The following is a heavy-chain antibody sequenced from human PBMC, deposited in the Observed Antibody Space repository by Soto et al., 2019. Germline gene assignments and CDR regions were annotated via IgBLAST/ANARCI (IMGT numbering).Heavy chain of an antibody. CDR1: GFTFSSYA. CDR3: AKVRGGSSSPYYYYGMDV. J-gene: IGHJ6*02. Sequence: GGSLRLSCAASGFTFSSYAMSWVRQAPGKGLEWVSAISGSGGSTYYADSVKGRFIISRDNSKNTLYLQMNSLRAEDTAVYYCAKVRGGSSSPYYYYGMDVWGQGTTVTVSS. CDR2: ISGSGGST. V-gene: IGHV3-23*01. D-gene: IGHD6-6*01.